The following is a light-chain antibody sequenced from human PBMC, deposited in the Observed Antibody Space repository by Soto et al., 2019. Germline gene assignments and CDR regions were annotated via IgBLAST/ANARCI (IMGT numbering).Light chain of an antibody. CDR3: QQYDSSRT. Sequence: DVQMTQSPSTLSASVGDRVTITCRASQNIGTWLAWYQQKPGGAPRLLIYDVSNLESGVPSRFSGSGSGPEFTLTITSLQPADFGIYYCQQYDSSRTFGQGTKVDLK. V-gene: IGKV1-5*01. CDR1: QNIGTW. CDR2: DVS. J-gene: IGKJ1*01.